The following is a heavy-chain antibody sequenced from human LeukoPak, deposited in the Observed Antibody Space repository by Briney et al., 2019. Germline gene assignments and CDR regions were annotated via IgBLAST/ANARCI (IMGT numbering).Heavy chain of an antibody. V-gene: IGHV4-39*01. J-gene: IGHJ4*02. D-gene: IGHD2-8*01. CDR3: ARSLGNGLIDY. Sequence: PSETLSLTCTVSGGSISSGSYYWVWIRQPPGKGLEWIGSMYSSGSTYYNPSLKSRVTISVDTSKNRFSVKLSSVTAADTAVYYCARSLGNGLIDYWGQGTLVTVSS. CDR1: GGSISSGSYY. CDR2: MYSSGST.